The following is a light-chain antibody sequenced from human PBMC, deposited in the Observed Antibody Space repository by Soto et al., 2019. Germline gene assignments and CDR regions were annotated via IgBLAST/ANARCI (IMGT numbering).Light chain of an antibody. CDR3: QAGDSSTV. J-gene: IGLJ2*01. Sequence: SYELTQPPSVSVSPGQTASITCSGEKLGDKYACWYQQKPGQSPVLVIYQDSKRPSGIPERFSGSNSGNTATLTISGTQAMDEADYYCQAGDSSTVFGGGTKLTVL. CDR1: KLGDKY. V-gene: IGLV3-1*01. CDR2: QDS.